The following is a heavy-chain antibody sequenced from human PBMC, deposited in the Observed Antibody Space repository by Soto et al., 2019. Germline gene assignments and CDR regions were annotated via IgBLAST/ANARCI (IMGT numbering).Heavy chain of an antibody. D-gene: IGHD5-18*01. J-gene: IGHJ3*02. CDR2: ISGSNNYI. V-gene: IGHV3-21*01. CDR3: VRAPNYIYVSDAFDM. Sequence: GGSLRLSCAASGFTFNTYSMNWVRQAPGKGLECVSCISGSNNYIYYADSVKGRFTISRDNAKNSLYLQLNSLRAEDTAVYYCVRAPNYIYVSDAFDMWGQGTMVTVSS. CDR1: GFTFNTYS.